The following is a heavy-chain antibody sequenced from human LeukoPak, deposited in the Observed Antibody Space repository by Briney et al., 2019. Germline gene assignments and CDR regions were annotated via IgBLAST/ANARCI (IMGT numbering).Heavy chain of an antibody. CDR3: ARSARLVPAAMMDV. CDR2: IYTSGST. D-gene: IGHD2-2*01. V-gene: IGHV4-4*07. J-gene: IGHJ6*02. Sequence: SETLPLTCTVSGGSISSYYWSWIRQPAGKGLEWIGRIYTSGSTNYNPSLKSRVTMSVDTSKNQFSLKLGSVTAADTAVYYCARSARLVPAAMMDVWGQGTTVTVSS. CDR1: GGSISSYY.